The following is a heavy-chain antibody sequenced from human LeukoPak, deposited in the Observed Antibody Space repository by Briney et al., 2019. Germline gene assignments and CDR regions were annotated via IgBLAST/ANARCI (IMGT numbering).Heavy chain of an antibody. CDR2: IRYDGSNK. D-gene: IGHD3-22*01. CDR1: GFTFSSYG. J-gene: IGHJ4*02. CDR3: AGNYYDSSGYYPDLYYFDY. V-gene: IGHV3-30*02. Sequence: GGSLRLSCAASGFTFSSYGMHWVRQAPGKGLEWVAFIRYDGSNKYYADSVKGRFTISRDNSKNTLYLQMNSLRAEDTAVYYCAGNYYDSSGYYPDLYYFDYWGQGTLVTVSS.